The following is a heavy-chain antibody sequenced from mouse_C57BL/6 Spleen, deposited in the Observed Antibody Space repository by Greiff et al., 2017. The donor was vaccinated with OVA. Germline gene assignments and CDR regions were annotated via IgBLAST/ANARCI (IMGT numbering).Heavy chain of an antibody. J-gene: IGHJ4*01. D-gene: IGHD4-1*01. Sequence: EVKLQESGGGLVKPGGSLKLSCAASGFTFSDYGMHWVRQAPEKGLEWVAYISSGSSTIYYADTVKGRFTISRDNAKNTLFLQMTSLRSEDTAMYYCARRTGKGDYYAMDYWGQGTSVTVSS. CDR3: ARRTGKGDYYAMDY. V-gene: IGHV5-17*01. CDR1: GFTFSDYG. CDR2: ISSGSSTI.